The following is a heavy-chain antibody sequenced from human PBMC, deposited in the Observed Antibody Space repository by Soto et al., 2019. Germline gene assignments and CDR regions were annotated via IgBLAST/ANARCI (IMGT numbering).Heavy chain of an antibody. CDR1: GNTVSSNSPA. D-gene: IGHD3-16*01. CDR3: AGGASFRGMDV. V-gene: IGHV6-1*01. CDR2: TYYRSKWYN. J-gene: IGHJ6*02. Sequence: QTLSLTCFISGNTVSSNSPAWICIRQSPSRGLEWLGRTYYRSKWYNDYAVSVKSRITINPYTSKNQFSLHLDSVIPEDTAVYYCAGGASFRGMDVWGQGTPVTV.